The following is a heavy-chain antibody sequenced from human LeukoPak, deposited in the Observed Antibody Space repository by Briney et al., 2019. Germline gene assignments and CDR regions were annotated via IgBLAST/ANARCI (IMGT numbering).Heavy chain of an antibody. Sequence: GGSLRLSCAASGFTFSSFEMTWVRPAPGKGLEWVSYISPSGNIIHYADSVKGRFTISRDNAKNSLYLQMSSLRAEDTAVYYCATVAFGYAFDIWGQGTMVAVSP. D-gene: IGHD3-10*01. CDR1: GFTFSSFE. V-gene: IGHV3-48*03. CDR2: ISPSGNII. CDR3: ATVAFGYAFDI. J-gene: IGHJ3*02.